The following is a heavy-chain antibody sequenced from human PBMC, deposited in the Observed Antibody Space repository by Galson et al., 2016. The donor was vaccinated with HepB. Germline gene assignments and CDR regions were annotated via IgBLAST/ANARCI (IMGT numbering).Heavy chain of an antibody. CDR1: GYAFTSNW. J-gene: IGHJ4*02. CDR3: GRGQIDFDF. D-gene: IGHD2/OR15-2a*01. CDR2: IFPGDPDT. Sequence: QSGAAVKKPGESLTISCKASGYAFTSNWIGWVRQMHGKGLEWMGIIFPGDPDTKYNPSFQGKVTMSVDKSATTPYLHWYSLRASDTAIYYCGRGQIDFDFWGQGTLVTVSS. V-gene: IGHV5-51*03.